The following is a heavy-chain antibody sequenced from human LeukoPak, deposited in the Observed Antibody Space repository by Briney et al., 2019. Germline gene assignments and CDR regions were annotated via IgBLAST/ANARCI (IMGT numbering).Heavy chain of an antibody. V-gene: IGHV3-30*02. CDR1: GFTFSSYG. D-gene: IGHD3-22*01. Sequence: GGSLRLSCAASGFTFSSYGMHWVRQAPGKGLEWVAFIRYDGSNKYYADSVKGRFTISRDNSKNTVYLQMYRLRAEDTAVYYCARDGPLLPHHWGQGTLVTVSS. J-gene: IGHJ5*02. CDR3: ARDGPLLPHH. CDR2: IRYDGSNK.